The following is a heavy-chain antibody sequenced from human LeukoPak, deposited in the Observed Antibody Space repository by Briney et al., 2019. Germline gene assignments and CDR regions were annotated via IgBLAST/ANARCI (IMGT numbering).Heavy chain of an antibody. V-gene: IGHV1-18*01. Sequence: ASAKVSCKASGYTFTSYGISWVRQAPGQGLEWMGWISAYNGNTNYAQKLQGRVTMTTDTSTSTAYMELRSLRSDDTAVYYCARDWGSSWYPSYFDYWGQGTLVTVSS. CDR3: ARDWGSSWYPSYFDY. CDR2: ISAYNGNT. J-gene: IGHJ4*02. D-gene: IGHD6-13*01. CDR1: GYTFTSYG.